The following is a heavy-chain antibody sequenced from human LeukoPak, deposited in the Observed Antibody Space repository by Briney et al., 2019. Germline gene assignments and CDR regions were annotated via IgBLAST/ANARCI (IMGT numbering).Heavy chain of an antibody. J-gene: IGHJ4*02. CDR1: GFTFDDYA. CDR2: ISWNSGSI. CDR3: ARGTPTTRDFDY. D-gene: IGHD4-11*01. V-gene: IGHV3-9*01. Sequence: GRSLRLSCAASGFTFDDYAMHWVRQAPGKGLEWVSGISWNSGSIGYADSVKGRFTISRDNAKNSLLLQMNSLRAEDTAVYYCARGTPTTRDFDYWGQGTLVTVSS.